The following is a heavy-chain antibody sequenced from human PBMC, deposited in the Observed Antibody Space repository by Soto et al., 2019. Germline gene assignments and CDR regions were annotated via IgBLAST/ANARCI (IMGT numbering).Heavy chain of an antibody. J-gene: IGHJ6*02. CDR2: ISYDGSNK. D-gene: IGHD3-3*01. Sequence: QVQLVESGGGVVQPGRSLRLSCAASGFTFSSYAMHWVRQAPGKGLEWVAVISYDGSNKYYADSVKGRFTISRDNSKNTLYLQMNSLRDEDTAVYYCARDPITIFGVVSLPGLYYYYGMDVWGQGTTVTVSS. CDR3: ARDPITIFGVVSLPGLYYYYGMDV. CDR1: GFTFSSYA. V-gene: IGHV3-30-3*01.